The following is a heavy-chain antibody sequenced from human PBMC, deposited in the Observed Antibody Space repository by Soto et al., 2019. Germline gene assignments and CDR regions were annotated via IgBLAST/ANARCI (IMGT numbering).Heavy chain of an antibody. CDR1: GGTFRTAA. CDR3: ARGDDRPQLGGNYYYLLDV. J-gene: IGHJ6*02. Sequence: QVQLEQSGAEVKKPGSSVKVSCKASGGTFRTAAVSWVRQAPGQGLEWMGGIMPVFRTPDYAQKFHGRVPISRDESTSTAYMELSGLRSDDTAVYYLARGDDRPQLGGNYYYLLDVWGQGTTITVSS. V-gene: IGHV1-69*05. CDR2: IMPVFRTP. D-gene: IGHD2-21*01.